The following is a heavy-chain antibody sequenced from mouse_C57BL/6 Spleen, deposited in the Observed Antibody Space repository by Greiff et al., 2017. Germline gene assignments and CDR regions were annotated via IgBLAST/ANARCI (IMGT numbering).Heavy chain of an antibody. Sequence: ESGPGLVKPSQSLSLTCSVTGYSITSGYYWNWIRQFPGNKLEWMGYISYDGSNNYNPSLKNRISITRDTSKNQFFLKLNSVTTEDTATYYCAREAGTSYFDYWGQGTTLTVSS. J-gene: IGHJ2*01. V-gene: IGHV3-6*01. CDR3: AREAGTSYFDY. D-gene: IGHD4-1*01. CDR2: ISYDGSN. CDR1: GYSITSGYY.